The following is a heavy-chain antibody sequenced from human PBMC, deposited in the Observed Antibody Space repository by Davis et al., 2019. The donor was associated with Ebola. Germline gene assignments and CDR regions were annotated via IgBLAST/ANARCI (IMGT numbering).Heavy chain of an antibody. CDR3: TTSSITMVRGVFRYMDV. CDR1: GFTFSSYG. J-gene: IGHJ6*03. Sequence: GESLKISCAASGFTFSSYGMHWVRQAPGKGLEWVAVIWYDGSNKYYADSVKGRFTISRDNSKNTLYLQMNSLRAEDTAVYYCTTSSITMVRGVFRYMDVWGKGTTVTVSS. D-gene: IGHD3-10*01. V-gene: IGHV3-33*01. CDR2: IWYDGSNK.